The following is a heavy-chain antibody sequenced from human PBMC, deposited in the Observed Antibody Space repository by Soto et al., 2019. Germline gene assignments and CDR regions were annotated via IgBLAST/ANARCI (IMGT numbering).Heavy chain of an antibody. D-gene: IGHD3-3*01. V-gene: IGHV3-74*01. CDR1: GFTFSSYS. CDR3: ARSYGATIFGVVTPYYYYGMDV. J-gene: IGHJ6*02. Sequence: GGSLRLSCAASGFTFSSYSMNWVRQAPGKGLVWVSRINSDGSSTSYADSVKGRFTISRDNAKNTLYLQMNSLRAEDTAVYYCARSYGATIFGVVTPYYYYGMDVWGQGTTVTVSS. CDR2: INSDGSST.